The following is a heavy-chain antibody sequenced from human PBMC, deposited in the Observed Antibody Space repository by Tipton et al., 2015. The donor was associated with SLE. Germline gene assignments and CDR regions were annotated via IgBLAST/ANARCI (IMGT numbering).Heavy chain of an antibody. J-gene: IGHJ4*02. V-gene: IGHV3-48*01. Sequence: GSLRLSCAASGFTFSSYSMNWVRQAPGKGLEWVSYISSSSSTIYYADSVKGRFTISRDNAKNSLYLQMNSLRAEDTAVYYCARLGVAEDFDYWGQETLVTVSS. CDR1: GFTFSSYS. D-gene: IGHD5-12*01. CDR3: ARLGVAEDFDY. CDR2: ISSSSSTI.